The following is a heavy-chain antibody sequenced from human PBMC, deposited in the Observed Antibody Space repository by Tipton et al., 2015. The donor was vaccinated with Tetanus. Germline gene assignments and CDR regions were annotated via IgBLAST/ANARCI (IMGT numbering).Heavy chain of an antibody. Sequence: TLSLTCTVSGGSISSGDYYWSWIRQPPGKGLEWIGYIYYSGSTYYNPSLKSRVTISVDTSKNQFSLKLSSVTAADTAVYYCARDQGSWAAFDIWGQGTMVTVSS. CDR1: GGSISSGDYY. CDR2: IYYSGST. CDR3: ARDQGSWAAFDI. J-gene: IGHJ3*02. V-gene: IGHV4-30-4*01. D-gene: IGHD2-15*01.